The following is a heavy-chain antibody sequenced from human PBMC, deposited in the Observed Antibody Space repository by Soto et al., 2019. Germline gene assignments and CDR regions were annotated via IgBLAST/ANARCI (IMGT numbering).Heavy chain of an antibody. V-gene: IGHV1-69*12. CDR3: ARAHDYGEPGEFSAFDI. J-gene: IGHJ3*02. D-gene: IGHD4-17*01. Sequence: QVQLVQSGAEVKKPGSSVKVSCKASGGTFSSYAISWVRQAPGQGLEWMGGIIPIFGTANYAQKFQGRVTSTADESTSTAYMELSSLRSEDTAVYYCARAHDYGEPGEFSAFDIWGQGTMVTVSS. CDR1: GGTFSSYA. CDR2: IIPIFGTA.